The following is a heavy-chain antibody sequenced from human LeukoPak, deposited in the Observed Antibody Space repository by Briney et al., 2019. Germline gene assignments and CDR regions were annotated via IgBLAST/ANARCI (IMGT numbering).Heavy chain of an antibody. CDR3: ARARPNWNQPDGSFDI. CDR1: GDSVSSNSAA. J-gene: IGHJ3*02. D-gene: IGHD1-1*01. CDR2: TYYRSRWSN. V-gene: IGHV6-1*01. Sequence: SQTLSLTCAISGDSVSSNSAAWNWIRQSPSRGLEWLGRTYYRSRWSNDYAVSVKSRITIRPDTPKNQFSLHLNSVTPEDTAVYYCARARPNWNQPDGSFDIWGQGTMVTVSS.